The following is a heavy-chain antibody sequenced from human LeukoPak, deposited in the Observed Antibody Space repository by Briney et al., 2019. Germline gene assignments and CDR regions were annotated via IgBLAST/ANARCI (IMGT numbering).Heavy chain of an antibody. CDR3: ARGPPYGGYVNY. Sequence: ASVKVSCKASGYTFTSYYMHWVRQAPGQGLEWMGMINPSGGSTTYAQKFQGRVTLTRDTSTSTVYMGLSSLRSEDTAVYHCARGPPYGGYVNYWGQGTLVTVSS. CDR1: GYTFTSYY. CDR2: INPSGGST. D-gene: IGHD5-12*01. V-gene: IGHV1-46*01. J-gene: IGHJ4*02.